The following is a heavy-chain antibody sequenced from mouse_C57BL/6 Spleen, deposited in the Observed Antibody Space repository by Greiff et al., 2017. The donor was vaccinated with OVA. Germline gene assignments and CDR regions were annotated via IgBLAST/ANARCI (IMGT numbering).Heavy chain of an antibody. CDR3: AREIYGSSYAYAMDY. CDR2: INPNNGGT. CDR1: GYTFTDYY. J-gene: IGHJ4*01. D-gene: IGHD1-1*01. Sequence: VQLQQSGPELVKPGASVKISCKASGYTFTDYYMNWVKQSHGKSLEWIGDINPNNGGTSYNQKFKGKATLTVDKSSSTAYMELVSLTSEDSAVYYCAREIYGSSYAYAMDYWGQGTSVTVSS. V-gene: IGHV1-26*01.